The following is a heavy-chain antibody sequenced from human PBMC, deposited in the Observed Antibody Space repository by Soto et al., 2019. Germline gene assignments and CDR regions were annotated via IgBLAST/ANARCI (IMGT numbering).Heavy chain of an antibody. J-gene: IGHJ4*02. Sequence: QVTLKESGPVLVKPTETLTLTCTVSGFSLSNARMGVSWIRQPPGKALEWLAHLFWNDATSYSPSLRSRLTIAKDTSKSQVVLTMTIMYPVDTATYYCARPAHSSSWLAVSYWGQGTLVTVSS. D-gene: IGHD6-13*01. CDR3: ARPAHSSSWLAVSY. V-gene: IGHV2-26*01. CDR1: GFSLSNARMG. CDR2: LFWNDAT.